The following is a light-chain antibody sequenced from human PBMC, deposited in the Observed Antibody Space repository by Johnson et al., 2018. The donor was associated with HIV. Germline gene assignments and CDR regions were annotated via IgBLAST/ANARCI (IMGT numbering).Light chain of an antibody. V-gene: IGLV1-51*02. CDR1: SSNIGNYF. CDR3: GTWNGSLSANYV. CDR2: ENT. J-gene: IGLJ1*01. Sequence: CSGTSSNIGNYFVCWYQQLPGAAPRLLIYENTERPSGIPDRFSGSKSGTSATLGITGLQPGDEADYYCGTWNGSLSANYVFGSGTKVTVL.